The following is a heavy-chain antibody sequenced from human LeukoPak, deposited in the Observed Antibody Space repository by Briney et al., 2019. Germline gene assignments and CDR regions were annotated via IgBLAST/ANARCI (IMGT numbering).Heavy chain of an antibody. D-gene: IGHD3-22*01. Sequence: PGGSLRLSCAASGFTFSSYGMHWVRQAPGKGLEWVAVIWYDGSNKYYADSVKGRFTISRDNSKNTLYVQMNSLGSEDTAAYYCAKGSYYDSSGSFYFDYWGQGTLVTVSS. CDR3: AKGSYYDSSGSFYFDY. CDR2: IWYDGSNK. CDR1: GFTFSSYG. J-gene: IGHJ4*02. V-gene: IGHV3-33*06.